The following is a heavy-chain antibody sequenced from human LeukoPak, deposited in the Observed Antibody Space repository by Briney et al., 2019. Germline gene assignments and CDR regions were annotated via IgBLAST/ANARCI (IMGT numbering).Heavy chain of an antibody. CDR2: IGAGGTFT. D-gene: IGHD4-11*01. CDR3: AEDLDYTTYGYYFDY. CDR1: GFTFSSYA. Sequence: GGSLRLSCTASGFTFSSYAMNWVRQAPGKGREWVSGIGAGGTFTYYADSVKGRFTISRDNSRNTLYLQMNSLRADDTAVYYCAEDLDYTTYGYYFDYWGQGTLVTVSS. J-gene: IGHJ4*02. V-gene: IGHV3-23*01.